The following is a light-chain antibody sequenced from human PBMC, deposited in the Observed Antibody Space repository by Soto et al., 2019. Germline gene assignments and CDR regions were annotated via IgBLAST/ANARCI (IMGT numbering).Light chain of an antibody. J-gene: IGKJ1*01. V-gene: IGKV1-39*01. CDR2: AAS. CDR1: QNIKNY. Sequence: DIQMTQSPSSLSASVGDIVTITFLASQNIKNYLSWYRQKPGKAPKLLIYAASSLQSGVPSRFSGSGSGTDFTLTISSLQPEDFATYYCQQSYSTPPTFGQGTKVDIK. CDR3: QQSYSTPPT.